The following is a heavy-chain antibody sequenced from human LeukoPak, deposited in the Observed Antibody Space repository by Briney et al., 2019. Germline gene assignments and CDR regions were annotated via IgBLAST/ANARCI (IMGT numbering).Heavy chain of an antibody. CDR3: ARTTEGYFSSASCFGFAYSYYMDD. D-gene: IGHD2-2*01. J-gene: IGHJ6*03. Sequence: PSETLSLTGTFSDGSLSTYYWSWIRQPAGKGLEWIGRIYSSGGTNYNPPLKRRVTISVDTSKNQLSLKLSSVIAAEPAVYYCARTTEGYFSSASCFGFAYSYYMDDWGKGTTVTISS. V-gene: IGHV4-4*07. CDR1: DGSLSTYY. CDR2: IYSSGGT.